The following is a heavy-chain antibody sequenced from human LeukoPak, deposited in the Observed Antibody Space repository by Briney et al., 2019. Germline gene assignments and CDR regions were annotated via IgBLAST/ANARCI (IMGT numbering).Heavy chain of an antibody. CDR1: GFTFSSYA. Sequence: PGRSLRLSCAASGFTFSSYAMHWVRQAPGKGLEWVAVISYDGSNKYYADSVKGRFTISRDNSKNTLYLQMNSLRAEDTAVYYCAREVMAYHDYWGQGTLVTVSS. J-gene: IGHJ4*02. CDR3: AREVMAYHDY. CDR2: ISYDGSNK. V-gene: IGHV3-30-3*01. D-gene: IGHD2-2*01.